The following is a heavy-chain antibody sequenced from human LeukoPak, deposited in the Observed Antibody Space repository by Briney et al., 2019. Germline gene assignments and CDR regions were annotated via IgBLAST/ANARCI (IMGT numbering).Heavy chain of an antibody. CDR2: IRSKANSYAT. D-gene: IGHD6-6*01. CDR1: GFTFSGSA. Sequence: GGSLRLSCAASGFTFSGSAMHWVRQASGKGLEWVGRIRSKANSYATAYAASVKGRFTISRDDSKNTAYLQMNSLKTEDTAVYYCIGSSSSSEYYYYMDVWGKGTTVTVPS. V-gene: IGHV3-73*01. J-gene: IGHJ6*03. CDR3: IGSSSSSEYYYYMDV.